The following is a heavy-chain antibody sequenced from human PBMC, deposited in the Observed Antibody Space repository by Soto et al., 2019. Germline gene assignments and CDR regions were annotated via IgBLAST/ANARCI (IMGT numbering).Heavy chain of an antibody. CDR3: ENSGSIHYRRFGDRNYYMDV. CDR2: ISGSGGST. V-gene: IGHV3-23*01. Sequence: GGSLRLSCAASGFTFSSYAMSWVRQAPGKGLEWVSAISGSGGSTYYADSVKGRFTISRDNSKNTLYLQMNSLRAEDTAVYYCENSGSIHYRRFGDRNYYMDVWGKGTTVTVSS. J-gene: IGHJ6*03. CDR1: GFTFSSYA. D-gene: IGHD3-10*01.